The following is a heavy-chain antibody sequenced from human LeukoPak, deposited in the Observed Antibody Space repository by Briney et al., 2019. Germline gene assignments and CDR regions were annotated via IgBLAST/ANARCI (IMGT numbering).Heavy chain of an antibody. CDR3: ARRFRSGSYTGLDY. D-gene: IGHD1-26*01. CDR2: LKPDSGQT. J-gene: IGHJ4*02. V-gene: IGHV1-8*01. Sequence: ASVKVSCKASGYTFTSYDINWVRQATGQGLEWVAWLKPDSGQTGFAQKFNGRLTVTRNTSISTAYMELSSLRSDDSAIYYCARRFRSGSYTGLDYWGQGALVTVSS. CDR1: GYTFTSYD.